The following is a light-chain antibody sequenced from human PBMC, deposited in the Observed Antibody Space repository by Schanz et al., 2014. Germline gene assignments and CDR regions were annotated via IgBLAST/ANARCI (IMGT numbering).Light chain of an antibody. CDR2: EGS. CDR3: CSYAASSTLWV. Sequence: QSALTQPASVSGSTGQSISISCTGTSSDVGSYNIVSWYQQHAGKAPKLMIYEGSKRPSGVSNRFSGSKSGNTASLTISGLQAEDEADYYCCSYAASSTLWVFGGGTKLTVL. J-gene: IGLJ3*02. V-gene: IGLV2-23*01. CDR1: SSDVGSYNI.